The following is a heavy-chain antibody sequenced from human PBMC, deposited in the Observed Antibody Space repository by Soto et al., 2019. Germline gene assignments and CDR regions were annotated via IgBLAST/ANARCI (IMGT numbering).Heavy chain of an antibody. V-gene: IGHV3-23*01. CDR2: ISGSGGST. CDR1: GFTFSSYA. J-gene: IGHJ4*02. Sequence: GGSLRLSCAASGFTFSSYAMSWVRQAPGKGLEWVSAISGSGGSTYYADSVKGRFTISRDNSKNTLYLQMNSLRAEDMAVYYCAKDAAYDFWSGYSSYDYWGQGTLVTVSS. D-gene: IGHD3-3*01. CDR3: AKDAAYDFWSGYSSYDY.